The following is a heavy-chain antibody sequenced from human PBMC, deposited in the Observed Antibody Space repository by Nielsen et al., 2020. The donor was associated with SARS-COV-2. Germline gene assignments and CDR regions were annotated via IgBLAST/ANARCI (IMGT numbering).Heavy chain of an antibody. D-gene: IGHD3-3*01. V-gene: IGHV1-18*04. CDR3: ARDTIFGVAHREYYYYGMDV. CDR1: GYTFTSYY. J-gene: IGHJ6*02. CDR2: ISAYNGNT. Sequence: ASVKVSCKASGYTFTSYYMHWVRQAPGQGLEWMGWISAYNGNTNYAQKLQGRVTMTTDTSTSTAYMELRSLRSDDTAVYYCARDTIFGVAHREYYYYGMDVWGQGTTVTVSS.